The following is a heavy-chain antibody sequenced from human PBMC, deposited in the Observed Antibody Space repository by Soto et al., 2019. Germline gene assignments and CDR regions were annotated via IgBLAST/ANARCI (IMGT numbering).Heavy chain of an antibody. D-gene: IGHD4-17*01. CDR1: GYTFTGYY. CDR2: INPNSGGT. V-gene: IGHV1-2*04. CDR3: ARARCPDYVCGAFDI. Sequence: ASVKVSCKASGYTFTGYYMHWVQQAPGQGLEWMGWINPNSGGTNYAQKFQGWVTMTRDTSISTAYMELSRLRSDDTAVYYCARARCPDYVCGAFDIWGQGTMVTVSS. J-gene: IGHJ3*02.